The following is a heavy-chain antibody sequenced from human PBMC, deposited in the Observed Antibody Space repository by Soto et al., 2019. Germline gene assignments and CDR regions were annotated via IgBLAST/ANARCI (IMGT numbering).Heavy chain of an antibody. CDR3: ARQIRDFSGTGSKYFDS. D-gene: IGHD3-10*01. CDR1: GGSFSGYY. J-gene: IGHJ4*02. Sequence: SETLSLTCAVYGGSFSGYYWTWIRQPPGTGLEWIGEINHSGSTNYNPSLKSRVTISVDTSKTQFSLKLTSVTAADTAVYFCARQIRDFSGTGSKYFDSWGQGTLVTVSS. CDR2: INHSGST. V-gene: IGHV4-34*01.